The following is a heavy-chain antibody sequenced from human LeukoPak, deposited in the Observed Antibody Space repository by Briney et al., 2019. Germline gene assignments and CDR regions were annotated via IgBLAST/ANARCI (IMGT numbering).Heavy chain of an antibody. J-gene: IGHJ4*02. CDR2: IYTSVCT. CDR3: ATRLGYYYDSSGYPIPRGDFDN. Sequence: PSETLSLTSTVSGVSISSGSYNRRWIRQPPGRGLEWIGRIYTSVCTNYNPSLMSLVTISADTSKNQFSLKLSSVTAADMTLYYCATRLGYYYDSSGYPIPRGDFDNWGEGAPGTLSS. V-gene: IGHV4-61*02. CDR1: GVSISSGSYN. D-gene: IGHD3-22*01.